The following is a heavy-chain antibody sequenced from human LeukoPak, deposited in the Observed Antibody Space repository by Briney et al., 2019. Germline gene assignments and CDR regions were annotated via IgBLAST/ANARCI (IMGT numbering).Heavy chain of an antibody. V-gene: IGHV4-4*09. CDR1: GGSISSYY. D-gene: IGHD3-10*01. CDR3: ARVKIYYMDV. J-gene: IGHJ6*03. Sequence: SETLSLTCTVSGGSISSYYWSWIRQPPGKGLEWIGYIYTSGSTNYNPSLKSRVTISVDTSKNQFSLKLSSMTAADTAVYYCARVKIYYMDVWGKGTTVTVSS. CDR2: IYTSGST.